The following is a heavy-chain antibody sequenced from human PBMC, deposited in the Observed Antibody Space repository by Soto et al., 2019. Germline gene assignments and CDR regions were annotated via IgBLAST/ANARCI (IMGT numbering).Heavy chain of an antibody. J-gene: IGHJ4*02. CDR3: ASNLYYDFWSGYAIDY. Sequence: QVQLVQSGAEVKKPGSSVKVSCKASGGTFSSYTISWVRQAPGQGLEWMGRIIPILGIANYAQKFQGRVTITADKSTSTAYMELSSLSSEDTAVYYCASNLYYDFWSGYAIDYWGQGTLVTVSS. CDR2: IIPILGIA. V-gene: IGHV1-69*02. CDR1: GGTFSSYT. D-gene: IGHD3-3*01.